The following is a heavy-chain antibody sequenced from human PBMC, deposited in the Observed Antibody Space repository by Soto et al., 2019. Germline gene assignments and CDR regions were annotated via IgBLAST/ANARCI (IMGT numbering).Heavy chain of an antibody. J-gene: IGHJ6*02. D-gene: IGHD2-8*01. CDR2: ISGYNGDT. Sequence: ASVKVSCKASGYNFPRSGISRVRQAPGQGLEWMGWISGYNGDTNYAQKFQGRVSMTIDTSTTTAYMELRSLTSDDTAVYYCAKNGQPPYYYYGLDVWGQGTKVTVSS. CDR3: AKNGQPPYYYYGLDV. CDR1: GYNFPRSG. V-gene: IGHV1-18*01.